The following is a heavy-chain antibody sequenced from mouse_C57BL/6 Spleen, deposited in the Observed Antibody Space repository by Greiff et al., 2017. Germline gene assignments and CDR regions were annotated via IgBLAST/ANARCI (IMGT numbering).Heavy chain of an antibody. CDR2: IYPGSGST. CDR3: ARWGTTVVADY. V-gene: IGHV1-55*01. Sequence: VQLQQPGAELVKPGASVQMSCKASGYTFTSYWITWVKQRPGQGLAWIGDIYPGSGSTNYNEKFKSKATLTVDTSSSTAYMQLSSLTSEDSAVYYCARWGTTVVADYWGQGTTLTVSS. J-gene: IGHJ2*01. CDR1: GYTFTSYW. D-gene: IGHD1-1*01.